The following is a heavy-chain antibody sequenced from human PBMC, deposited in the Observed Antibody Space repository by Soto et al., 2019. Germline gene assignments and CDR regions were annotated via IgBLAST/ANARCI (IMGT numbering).Heavy chain of an antibody. CDR2: MNPNSGNT. D-gene: IGHD6-19*01. CDR1: GYTFTSYD. J-gene: IGHJ5*02. CDR3: ARGRAVLSAVDNWFAP. Sequence: ASVKVSCKASGYTFTSYDINWVRQATGQGLEWMGWMNPNSGNTGYAQKFQSRVTMTRNTSISTAYMELSSLRSEDTAVYYCARGRAVLSAVDNWFAPWGQGTLLTVSS. V-gene: IGHV1-8*01.